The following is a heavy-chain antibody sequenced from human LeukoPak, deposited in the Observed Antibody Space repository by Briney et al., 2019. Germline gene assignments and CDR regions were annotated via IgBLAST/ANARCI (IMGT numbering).Heavy chain of an antibody. CDR3: AELGITMIGGV. J-gene: IGHJ6*04. D-gene: IGHD3-10*02. CDR2: ISSSGSTI. CDR1: GFTFNNYG. V-gene: IGHV3-48*04. Sequence: GGSLRLSCAASGFTFNNYGMNWVRQAPGKGLEWVSYISSSGSTIYYADSVKGRFTISRDNAKNSLYLQMNSLRAEDTAVYYCAELGITMIGGVWGKGTTVTISS.